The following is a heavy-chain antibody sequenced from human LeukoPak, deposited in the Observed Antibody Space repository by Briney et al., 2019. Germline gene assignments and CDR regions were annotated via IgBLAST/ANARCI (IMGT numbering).Heavy chain of an antibody. D-gene: IGHD6-19*01. CDR3: ARDRIAVAGDYFDY. CDR2: IYTSGST. J-gene: IGHJ4*02. Sequence: PSETLSLTCTVSGGSISSYYWSWIRQPAGKGLEWIGRIYTSGSTNYNPSLKNRVTMSVDTSKNQFSLKLSSVTAADTAVYYCARDRIAVAGDYFDYWGQGTLVTVSS. CDR1: GGSISSYY. V-gene: IGHV4-4*07.